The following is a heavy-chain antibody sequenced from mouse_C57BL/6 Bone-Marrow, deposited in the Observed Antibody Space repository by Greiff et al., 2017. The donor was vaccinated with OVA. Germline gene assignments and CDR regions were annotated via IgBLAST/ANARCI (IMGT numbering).Heavy chain of an antibody. J-gene: IGHJ3*01. CDR3: AVDGYYGFAY. V-gene: IGHV1-18*01. CDR2: INPNNGGT. Sequence: EVQLVESGPELVKPGASVKIPCKASGYTFTDYNMDWVKQSHGKSLEWIGDINPNNGGTIYNQKFKGKATLTVDKSSSTAYMELRSLTSEDTAVYYCAVDGYYGFAYWGQGTLVTVSA. CDR1: GYTFTDYN. D-gene: IGHD2-3*01.